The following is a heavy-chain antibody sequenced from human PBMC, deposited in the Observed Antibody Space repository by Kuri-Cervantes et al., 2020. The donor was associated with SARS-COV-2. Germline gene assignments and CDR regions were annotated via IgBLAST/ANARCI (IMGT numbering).Heavy chain of an antibody. D-gene: IGHD5-18*01. CDR2: IDWDDDK. V-gene: IGHV2-70*11. CDR3: ARGYSYGLAGHAFDI. CDR1: GFSLDTSGMC. J-gene: IGHJ3*02. Sequence: SGPTLVKPTQTLTLTCTFPGFSLDTSGMCVGWIRQPPGKALEWLARIDWDDDKYYSTSLKTRLTISKDTSKNQVVLTMTNMDPVDTATYYCARGYSYGLAGHAFDIWGQGTMVTVSS.